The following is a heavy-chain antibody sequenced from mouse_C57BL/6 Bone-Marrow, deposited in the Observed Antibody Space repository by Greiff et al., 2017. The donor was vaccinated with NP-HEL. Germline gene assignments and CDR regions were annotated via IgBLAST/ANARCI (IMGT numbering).Heavy chain of an antibody. J-gene: IGHJ3*01. Sequence: QVQLKQPGAELVKPGASVKMSCKASGYTFTSYWITWVKQRPGQGLEWIGDIYPGSGSTNYNEKFKSKATLTVDTSSSTAYMQLSSLTSEDSAVYYCARSGWLPAWFAYWGQGTLVTVSA. V-gene: IGHV1-55*01. CDR1: GYTFTSYW. CDR2: IYPGSGST. CDR3: ARSGWLPAWFAY. D-gene: IGHD2-3*01.